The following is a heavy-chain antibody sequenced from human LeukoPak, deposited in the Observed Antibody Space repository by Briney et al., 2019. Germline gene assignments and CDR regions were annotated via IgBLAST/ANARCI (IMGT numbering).Heavy chain of an antibody. CDR2: MNPNSGNT. V-gene: IGHV1-8*02. J-gene: IGHJ6*02. CDR1: GYTFTGYY. Sequence: ASVKVSCKASGYTFTGYYMHWVRQATGQGLEWMGWMNPNSGNTGYAQKFQGRVTMTRNTSISTAYMELSSLRSEDTAVYYCARSHDCSSTSCYYADYYYYGMDVWGQGTTVTVSS. D-gene: IGHD2-2*01. CDR3: ARSHDCSSTSCYYADYYYYGMDV.